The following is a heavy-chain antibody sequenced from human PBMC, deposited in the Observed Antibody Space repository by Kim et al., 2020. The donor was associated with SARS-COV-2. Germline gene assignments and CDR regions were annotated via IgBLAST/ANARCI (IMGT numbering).Heavy chain of an antibody. J-gene: IGHJ4*02. CDR2: IKTKPEGGKT. V-gene: IGHV3-15*01. CDR3: AVDKYLCDDRQFND. D-gene: IGHD3-22*01. CDR1: GLTLNNAW. Sequence: GGSLRLSCIASGLTLNNAWMSWVRQAPGKGLEWVGRIKTKPEGGKTDYAEPVKGSFIVSREDSKDILYLQMSNLKTEDTAVYYCAVDKYLCDDRQFNDWGQGALVTVSS.